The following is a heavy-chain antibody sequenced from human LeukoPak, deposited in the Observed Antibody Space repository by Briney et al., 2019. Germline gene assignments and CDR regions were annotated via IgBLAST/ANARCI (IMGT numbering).Heavy chain of an antibody. J-gene: IGHJ5*02. CDR1: GGSISSGSYY. Sequence: SETLSLTCTVSGGSISSGSYYWSWIRQPAGKGLEWIGSIYHSGSTYYNPSLKSRVTISVDTSKNQFSLKLSSVTAADTAVYYCARDLYSSGWFELNWFDPWGQGTLVTVSS. CDR2: IYHSGST. CDR3: ARDLYSSGWFELNWFDP. V-gene: IGHV4-39*07. D-gene: IGHD6-19*01.